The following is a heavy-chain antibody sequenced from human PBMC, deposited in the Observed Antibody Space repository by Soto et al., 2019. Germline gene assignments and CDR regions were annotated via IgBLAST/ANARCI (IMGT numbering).Heavy chain of an antibody. Sequence: EVQLVESGGGLVQPGGSLRLSCAASGFTLSSYWMNWVRQAPGKGLEWVANIKQDGSDKYYVDSVKGRFFISSDNAKNSLYLQINSLRAEDTAVYYCARDADASGWYHYGMDVWGQGTMVTVSS. CDR2: IKQDGSDK. D-gene: IGHD6-19*01. CDR3: ARDADASGWYHYGMDV. V-gene: IGHV3-7*01. J-gene: IGHJ6*02. CDR1: GFTLSSYW.